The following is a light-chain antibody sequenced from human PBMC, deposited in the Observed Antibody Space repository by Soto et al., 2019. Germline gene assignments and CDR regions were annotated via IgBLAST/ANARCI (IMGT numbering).Light chain of an antibody. V-gene: IGKV3-11*01. CDR1: QSVRSY. CDR3: QQRSNLLT. CDR2: EAS. Sequence: EIVLTQSPATLSLSPGERATLSCRASQSVRSYLAWYQQKPGQAPRLLIYEASNIATGIPARFSGSGSGTDFTLTISSLEPEDLAVYYCQQRSNLLTFGGGTKVEIK. J-gene: IGKJ4*01.